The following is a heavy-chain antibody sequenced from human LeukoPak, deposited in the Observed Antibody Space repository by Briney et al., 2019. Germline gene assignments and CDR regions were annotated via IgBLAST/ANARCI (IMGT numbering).Heavy chain of an antibody. V-gene: IGHV1-2*02. CDR2: INPNSGCT. D-gene: IGHD6-13*01. CDR1: GYTFTGYY. J-gene: IGHJ4*02. Sequence: ASVTVSCKASGYTFTGYYMHWVRQAPGQGLEWMGLINPNSGCTNYAQKFQGRVTMTRDTSISTAYMELSRLRSDDTAVYYCARATGYSRNYFDYWGQGTLVTVSS. CDR3: ARATGYSRNYFDY.